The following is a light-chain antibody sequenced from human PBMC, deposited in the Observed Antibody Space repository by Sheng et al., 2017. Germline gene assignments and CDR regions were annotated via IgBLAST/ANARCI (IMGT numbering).Light chain of an antibody. CDR1: QDIRND. CDR3: QQYYRYPPLT. CDR2: VAS. Sequence: DIQMTQSPSPVSASVGDRVTITCRASQDIRNDLAWYQQKPGKAPKRLIYVASTLDSGVPSRFSGSGSGTEFTLTISRLQSEDFATYYCQQYYRYPPLTFGGGTRVEIK. J-gene: IGKJ4*01. V-gene: IGKV1-17*01.